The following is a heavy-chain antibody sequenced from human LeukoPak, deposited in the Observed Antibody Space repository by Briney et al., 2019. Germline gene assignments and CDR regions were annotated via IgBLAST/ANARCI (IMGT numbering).Heavy chain of an antibody. D-gene: IGHD6-6*01. CDR2: IRYDGSNK. CDR3: AKDAGSIAARRGEADYYYYYMDV. CDR1: GFTSSSYG. J-gene: IGHJ6*03. Sequence: GGSLRLSCAASGFTSSSYGTHWVRQAPGKGLEWVAFIRYDGSNKYYADSVKGRFTISRDNSKNTLYLQMNSLRAEDTAVYYCAKDAGSIAARRGEADYYYYYMDVWGKGTTVTVSS. V-gene: IGHV3-30*02.